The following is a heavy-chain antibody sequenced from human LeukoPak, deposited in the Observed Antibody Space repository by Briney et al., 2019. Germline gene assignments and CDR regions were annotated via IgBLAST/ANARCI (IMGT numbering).Heavy chain of an antibody. V-gene: IGHV3-30*02. J-gene: IGHJ6*03. Sequence: PGGSLRLSCAASGFTFSSYGMHWVRQAPGKGLEWVAFIRYDGSNKYYADSVKGRFTISRDNSKNTLYLQMNSLRAEDTAVYYCARVARGYSYESYYYYYMDVWGKGTTVTVSS. CDR3: ARVARGYSYESYYYYYMDV. D-gene: IGHD5-18*01. CDR2: IRYDGSNK. CDR1: GFTFSSYG.